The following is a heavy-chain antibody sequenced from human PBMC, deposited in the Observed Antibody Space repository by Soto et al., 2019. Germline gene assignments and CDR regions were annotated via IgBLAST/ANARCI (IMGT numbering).Heavy chain of an antibody. CDR1: GGSISNDNFY. J-gene: IGHJ4*02. V-gene: IGHV4-31*03. D-gene: IGHD2-21*02. Sequence: SETLSLTCTVFGGSISNDNFYWSWVRKYPGKGLEYIGYIYHSGSTYSNPSLKSRISMSIDTSKDQFSLNLNSVTAADTAVYYCARAYCGGDCYSPSELDYWGQGTLVTVSS. CDR3: ARAYCGGDCYSPSELDY. CDR2: IYHSGST.